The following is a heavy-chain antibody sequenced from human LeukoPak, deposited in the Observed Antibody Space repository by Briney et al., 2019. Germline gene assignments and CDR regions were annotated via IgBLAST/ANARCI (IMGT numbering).Heavy chain of an antibody. J-gene: IGHJ6*03. CDR3: ASGEDYYYYYMDV. V-gene: IGHV1-46*01. Sequence: GASVKLSCKASGYTFTIYNMHWGRHAPEQGHGWMGILNTSGGSTSYAQKFQGRVTMTRDMSTSTVYMELSSLRSEDTAVYYCASGEDYYYYYMDVWGKGTTVTVSS. CDR2: LNTSGGST. CDR1: GYTFTIYN.